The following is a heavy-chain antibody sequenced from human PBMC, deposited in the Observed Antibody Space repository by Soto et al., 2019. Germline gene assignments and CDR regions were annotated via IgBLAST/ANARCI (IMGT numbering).Heavy chain of an antibody. Sequence: ASVKVSCKASGYTFTSYAMHWARQAPGQRLEWMGWINAGNGNTKYSQKFQGRVTITRDTSASTAYMELSSLRSEDTAVYYCARAVYYYDSSGYYRLFDYWGQGTLVTVSS. CDR2: INAGNGNT. J-gene: IGHJ4*02. D-gene: IGHD3-22*01. CDR3: ARAVYYYDSSGYYRLFDY. V-gene: IGHV1-3*01. CDR1: GYTFTSYA.